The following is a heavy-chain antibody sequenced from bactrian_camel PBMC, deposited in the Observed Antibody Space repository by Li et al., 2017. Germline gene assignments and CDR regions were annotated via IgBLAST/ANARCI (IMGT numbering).Heavy chain of an antibody. CDR2: ISKDDVP. CDR1: ETRYC. D-gene: IGHD7*01. V-gene: IGHV3S53*01. J-gene: IGHJ4*01. Sequence: HVQLVESGGGSVQPGQSLRLTCTFSETRYCMGWFRQPPGKEREGVASISKDDVPTYDTSVQGRFTISKDTAKNALYLQLDSLKPEDTAVYYCAAVNTGTGRCYSPLTSVPLFHYTGQGTQVTVS.